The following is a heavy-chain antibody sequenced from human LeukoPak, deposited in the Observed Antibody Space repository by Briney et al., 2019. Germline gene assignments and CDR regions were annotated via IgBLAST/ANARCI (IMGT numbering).Heavy chain of an antibody. CDR3: ARHYYGSGSSMNDY. CDR2: ISSSSSYI. J-gene: IGHJ4*02. D-gene: IGHD3-10*01. V-gene: IGHV3-21*01. CDR1: GFTFSSYS. Sequence: GGSLRLSCAASGFTFSSYSMNWVRQAPGKGLEWVSSISSSSSYIYYADSVKGRFTISRDNAKNSLYLQMNCLRAEDTAVYYCARHYYGSGSSMNDYWGQGTLVTVSS.